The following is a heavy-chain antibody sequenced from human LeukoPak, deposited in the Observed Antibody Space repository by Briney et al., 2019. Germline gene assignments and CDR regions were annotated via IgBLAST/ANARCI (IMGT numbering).Heavy chain of an antibody. J-gene: IGHJ4*02. Sequence: SSETLSLTCGAYGDSFSGYYWSWIRQPPGKGLEWIGEINHSGSTNYNPSLKGRVTISVDTSKNQFSLKLSSVTAADTAVYYCARGRGVAVAGRNFDYWGQGTLVTVSS. V-gene: IGHV4-34*01. D-gene: IGHD6-19*01. CDR3: ARGRGVAVAGRNFDY. CDR1: GDSFSGYY. CDR2: INHSGST.